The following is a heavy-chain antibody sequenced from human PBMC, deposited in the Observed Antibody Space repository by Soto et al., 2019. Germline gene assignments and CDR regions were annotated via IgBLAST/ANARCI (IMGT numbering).Heavy chain of an antibody. D-gene: IGHD6-19*01. V-gene: IGHV3-23*01. Sequence: EVQLLESGGGLVQPGGSLSLSCAASEFTFSNYAMTWVRQAPGKGLEWVSSISGSGSITYYAESVKGRFAISRDNSKNTLFLKMNSLGAEDTAIYYCAKAEKIPAVAGYLETWGQGTQVTVPS. CDR3: AKAEKIPAVAGYLET. CDR2: ISGSGSIT. CDR1: EFTFSNYA. J-gene: IGHJ5*02.